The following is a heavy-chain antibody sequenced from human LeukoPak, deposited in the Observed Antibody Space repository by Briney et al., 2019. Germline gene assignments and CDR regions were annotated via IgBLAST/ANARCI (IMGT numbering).Heavy chain of an antibody. CDR1: GFTFSDRY. CDR3: VLEYDKDTFNI. D-gene: IGHD3-9*01. J-gene: IGHJ3*02. CDR2: SRNKANRYTT. V-gene: IGHV3-72*01. Sequence: PGGSLRLSCAASGFTFSDRYMDWVRQAPGKGLEWVGLSRNKANRYTTEYAASVRGRFTISRDDSQNSLHLHMNGLKTEDTAVYYCVLEYDKDTFNIWGQGTMVTVSS.